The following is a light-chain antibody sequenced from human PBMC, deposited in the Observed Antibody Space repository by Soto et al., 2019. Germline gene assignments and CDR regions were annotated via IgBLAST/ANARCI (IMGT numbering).Light chain of an antibody. J-gene: IGKJ3*01. CDR3: QQYDGY. CDR1: LNINRW. V-gene: IGKV1-5*01. CDR2: DAS. Sequence: DIQMTQSPSTLAASVGDRVTITCRASLNINRWLAWYQQKPGKAPKVLIYDASSLESGVPSRFSGSGSGTEFTLTITSLQPDDFATCYCQQYDGYFGPGTKVDFK.